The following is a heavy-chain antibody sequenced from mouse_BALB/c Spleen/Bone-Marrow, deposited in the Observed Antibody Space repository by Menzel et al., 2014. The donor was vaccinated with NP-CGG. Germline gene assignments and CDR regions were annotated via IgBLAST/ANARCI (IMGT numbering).Heavy chain of an antibody. CDR3: ARSGSSGYHYYAMDY. CDR2: ISYSGST. J-gene: IGHJ4*01. V-gene: IGHV3-8*02. D-gene: IGHD3-1*01. CDR1: GDSITSGY. Sequence: VQLKQSGPSLVKPSQTLSLTCSVIGDSITSGYWNWIRKFPGNKLEYMGYISYSGSTYYNPSLKSRISITRDTSKNLYYLQLNSVTTKDTATYYCARSGSSGYHYYAMDYWGQGTSVTVSS.